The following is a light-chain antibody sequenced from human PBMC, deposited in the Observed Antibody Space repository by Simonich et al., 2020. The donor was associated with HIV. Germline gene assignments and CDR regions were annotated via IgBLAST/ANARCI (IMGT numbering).Light chain of an antibody. CDR3: QQYDDWLLLT. Sequence: EIVMTQSPATLSVSPGERATLSCTASQIISNYLAWYKQKPGQAPRLLIFGASIRATGIPARCSGSGSGTEFTLTITSMQSEDFAIYYCQQYDDWLLLTFGGGTKVEI. V-gene: IGKV3-15*01. CDR1: QIISNY. J-gene: IGKJ4*01. CDR2: GAS.